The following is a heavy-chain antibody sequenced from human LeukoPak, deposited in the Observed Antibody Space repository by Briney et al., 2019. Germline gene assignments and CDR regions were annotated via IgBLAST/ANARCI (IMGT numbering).Heavy chain of an antibody. CDR1: GYTFTGYY. V-gene: IGHV1-2*02. CDR2: INPNSGGT. CDR3: ARGFDSSGFFDY. Sequence: ASVKVSCKASGYTFTGYYMHWVRQAPGQGLEWMGWINPNSGGTNYAQKFQGRVTMTRDTSISTAYMELSRLGSDDTAVYYCARGFDSSGFFDYWGQGTLVTVSS. J-gene: IGHJ4*02. D-gene: IGHD3-22*01.